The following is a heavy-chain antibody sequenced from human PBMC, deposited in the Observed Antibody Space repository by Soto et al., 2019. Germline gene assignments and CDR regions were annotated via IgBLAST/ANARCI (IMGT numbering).Heavy chain of an antibody. J-gene: IGHJ6*02. V-gene: IGHV1-69*12. CDR3: ARDGLVLAPSTVISDHYYYAMDV. Sequence: QVQLVQSGAEVKKPGSSVKVSCKASGDTFSTYTITWVRQAPGQGLEWMGGIIPRSGTSNYAQEFQGRDTIIADEFTSTAYMALSSLRSEDTAVSYCARDGLVLAPSTVISDHYYYAMDVWGQGTTVTVSS. D-gene: IGHD2-15*01. CDR2: IIPRSGTS. CDR1: GDTFSTYT.